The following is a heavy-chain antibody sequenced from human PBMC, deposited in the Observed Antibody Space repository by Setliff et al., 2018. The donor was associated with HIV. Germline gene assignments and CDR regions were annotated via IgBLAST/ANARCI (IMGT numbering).Heavy chain of an antibody. CDR2: FRSKGYGSAT. V-gene: IGHV3-73*01. CDR1: GITFGNAW. Sequence: GGSLRLSCAVSGITFGNAWKSWVSKAPGKGLEWVGRFRSKGYGSATAYAASVKGRFTISRDDSKNTAYLQMDSLKTEDTAVYYCTRHSTDPWSLLDYWGQGTLVTVSS. J-gene: IGHJ4*02. D-gene: IGHD1-1*01. CDR3: TRHSTDPWSLLDY.